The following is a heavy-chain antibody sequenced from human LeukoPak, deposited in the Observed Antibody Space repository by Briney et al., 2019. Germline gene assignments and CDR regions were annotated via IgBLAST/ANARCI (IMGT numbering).Heavy chain of an antibody. Sequence: GGSLRLSCAASGFTFSNYWMHWVRQAPGKGLVWVSRIKSDGRTTSYADSVKGRFTISRDNAKNTLYLQMSSLRVEDTGVYYCARRGAVAGTEDYWGQGTLVTVSS. D-gene: IGHD6-19*01. J-gene: IGHJ4*02. CDR2: IKSDGRTT. CDR3: ARRGAVAGTEDY. CDR1: GFTFSNYW. V-gene: IGHV3-74*01.